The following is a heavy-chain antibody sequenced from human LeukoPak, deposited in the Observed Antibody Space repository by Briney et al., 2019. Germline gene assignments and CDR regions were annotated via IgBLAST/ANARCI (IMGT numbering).Heavy chain of an antibody. J-gene: IGHJ5*02. V-gene: IGHV1-8*01. Sequence: ASVKVSCKASGYTFTNYDINWVRQATGQGLEWMGWMNPNSGNTGYAQKFQGRVTMTRNTSISTAYMELSSLRSEDTAVYYCARLYYDFWSGLRKYNWFDPWGQGTLVTVSS. CDR2: MNPNSGNT. CDR1: GYTFTNYD. D-gene: IGHD3-3*01. CDR3: ARLYYDFWSGLRKYNWFDP.